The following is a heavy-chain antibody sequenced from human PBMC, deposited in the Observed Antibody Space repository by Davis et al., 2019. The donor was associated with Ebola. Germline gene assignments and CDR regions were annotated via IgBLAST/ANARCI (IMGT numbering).Heavy chain of an antibody. D-gene: IGHD3-22*01. V-gene: IGHV4-39*01. Sequence: SETLSLTCTVSGGSIRSSTHYWGWLRQPPGKGLEWIANIYYSGSTSYNPSLKSRVTMSVDASNNQFSLKLSSVTAADTAVYYCARQGYYDSGGDFDYWGQGTLVTVSS. J-gene: IGHJ4*02. CDR2: IYYSGST. CDR1: GGSIRSSTHY. CDR3: ARQGYYDSGGDFDY.